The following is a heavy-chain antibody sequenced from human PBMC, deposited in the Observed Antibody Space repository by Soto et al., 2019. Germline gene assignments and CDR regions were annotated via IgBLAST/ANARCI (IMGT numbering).Heavy chain of an antibody. Sequence: PSQTLSLTCAISGDSVSSNSAAWNWIRQSPSRGLEWLGRTYYKSKWYNDYAESVKSRITINPDTSKNQFSLQLNSVTPEDTAVYYCARDGGGRGWGVTVFFDIWGKGTRVTV. J-gene: IGHJ3*02. CDR2: TYYKSKWYN. V-gene: IGHV6-1*01. CDR3: ARDGGGRGWGVTVFFDI. CDR1: GDSVSSNSAA. D-gene: IGHD6-19*01.